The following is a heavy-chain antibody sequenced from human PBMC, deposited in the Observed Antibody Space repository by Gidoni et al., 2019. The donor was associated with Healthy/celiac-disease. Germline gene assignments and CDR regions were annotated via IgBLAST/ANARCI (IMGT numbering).Heavy chain of an antibody. Sequence: EVQLVESGGGLVQHGGSLRLSCPASGFSFGSHSMNWVRQAPGKGLEWVSYISSSSSTIYYADSVKGRFTISRDNAKNSLYLQMNSLRAEDTAVYYCARDVRCSSTSCYFYFDYWGQGTLVTVSS. D-gene: IGHD2-2*01. CDR2: ISSSSSTI. CDR3: ARDVRCSSTSCYFYFDY. CDR1: GFSFGSHS. J-gene: IGHJ4*02. V-gene: IGHV3-48*01.